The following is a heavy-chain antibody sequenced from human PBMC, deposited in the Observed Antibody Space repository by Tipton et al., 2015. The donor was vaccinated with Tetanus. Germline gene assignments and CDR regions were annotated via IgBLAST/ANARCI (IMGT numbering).Heavy chain of an antibody. J-gene: IGHJ4*02. V-gene: IGHV4-61*01. Sequence: TLSLTCTVSGGSISSSPYFWNWIRQPPGKGLEWIGYVYYNGNTHYNPALKSRVTISVDTSKNQFSLKLSSVTAADTAVYYCARGTGDYWGQGTLVTVSS. CDR1: GGSISSSPYF. CDR3: ARGTGDY. D-gene: IGHD1-14*01. CDR2: VYYNGNT.